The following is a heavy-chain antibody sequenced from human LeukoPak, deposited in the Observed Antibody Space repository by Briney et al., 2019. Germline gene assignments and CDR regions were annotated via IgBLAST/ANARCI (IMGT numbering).Heavy chain of an antibody. CDR3: AVGSGWSYGMDV. J-gene: IGHJ6*02. D-gene: IGHD6-19*01. Sequence: ASVKVSCKASGYTFTGYYMHWVRQAPGQGLERMGWINPNSGGTNYAQKFQGRVTMTRDTSISTAYMELSRLRSDDTAVYCCAVGSGWSYGMDVWGQGTTVTVSS. CDR1: GYTFTGYY. CDR2: INPNSGGT. V-gene: IGHV1-2*02.